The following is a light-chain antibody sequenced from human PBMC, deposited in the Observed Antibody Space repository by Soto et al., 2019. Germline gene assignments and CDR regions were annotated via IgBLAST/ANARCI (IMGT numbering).Light chain of an antibody. Sequence: EIVLTQSPGTLSLSPGERATLSCRASRSFASSYLAWYQQKPGQSPRLLIYASSTRAAGIPHRFSGSGSGTDFTLTISRLEPEDFAVYYCHQYGPSPTYTFGQGTKLEIK. CDR1: RSFASSY. CDR3: HQYGPSPTYT. J-gene: IGKJ2*01. CDR2: ASS. V-gene: IGKV3-20*01.